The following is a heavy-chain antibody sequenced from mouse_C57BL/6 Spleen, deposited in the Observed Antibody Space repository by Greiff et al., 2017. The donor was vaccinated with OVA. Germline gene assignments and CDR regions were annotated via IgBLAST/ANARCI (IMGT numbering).Heavy chain of an antibody. CDR3: ARGGYSNYEGSDWYFDV. J-gene: IGHJ1*03. CDR1: GYSFTDYN. Sequence: VQLKQSGPELVKPGASVKISCKASGYSFTDYNMNWVKQSNGKSLEWIGVINPNYGTTSYNQKFKGKATLTVDQSSSTAYMQLNSLTSEDSAVYYCARGGYSNYEGSDWYFDVWGTGTTVTVSS. CDR2: INPNYGTT. V-gene: IGHV1-39*01. D-gene: IGHD2-5*01.